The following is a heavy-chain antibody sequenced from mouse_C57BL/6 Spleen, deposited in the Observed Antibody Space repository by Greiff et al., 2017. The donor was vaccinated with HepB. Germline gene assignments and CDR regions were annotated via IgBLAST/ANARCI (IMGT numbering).Heavy chain of an antibody. CDR1: GFTFSDYY. V-gene: IGHV5-16*01. Sequence: DVQLVESEGGLVQPGSSMKLSCTASGFTFSDYYMAWVRQVPEKGLEWVANINYDGSSTYYLDSLKSRFIISRDNAKNILYLQMSSLKSEDTATYYCARERYYYGSSYWYFDVWGTGTTVTVSS. J-gene: IGHJ1*03. D-gene: IGHD1-1*01. CDR3: ARERYYYGSSYWYFDV. CDR2: INYDGSST.